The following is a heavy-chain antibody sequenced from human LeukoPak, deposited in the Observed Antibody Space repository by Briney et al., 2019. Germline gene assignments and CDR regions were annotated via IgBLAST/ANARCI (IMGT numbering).Heavy chain of an antibody. J-gene: IGHJ4*02. CDR3: ARDLSGVTGYTYGRGIDY. CDR1: GFTFDDYG. Sequence: GGSLRLSCAASGFTFDDYGMSWVRQAPGKGLEWVSGINWNGGSTGYADSVKGRFTISRDNAKNSLYLQMNSPRAEDTAVYYCARDLSGVTGYTYGRGIDYWGQGTLVTVSS. CDR2: INWNGGST. D-gene: IGHD5-18*01. V-gene: IGHV3-20*04.